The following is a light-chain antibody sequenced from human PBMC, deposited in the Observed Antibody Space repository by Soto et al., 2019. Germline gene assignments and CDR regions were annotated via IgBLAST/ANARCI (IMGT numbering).Light chain of an antibody. CDR2: SNN. J-gene: IGLJ1*01. CDR3: EAWDDSLNGDV. Sequence: QSVLTQPPSASGTPGQRVTISCSGSSSNIGNNNVNWYQQLPGTAPKLLIYSNNQRPSGVPDRFSGAKSGTSASLAISGLQSEDEADYYCEAWDDSLNGDVFGTGTKVTVL. V-gene: IGLV1-44*01. CDR1: SSNIGNNN.